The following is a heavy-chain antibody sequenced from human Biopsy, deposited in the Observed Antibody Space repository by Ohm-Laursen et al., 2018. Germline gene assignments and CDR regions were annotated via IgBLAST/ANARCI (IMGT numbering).Heavy chain of an antibody. Sequence: SVKVSCKASGNTFATHHIHWVRQAPGQGLEWMGVISPSGATTSFSQKFQGRITMTRDTSTDTVYMDLNSLGSEDTAVYYCARAGVGSDGTDSYYYGMDVWGPGTTVTVSS. CDR3: ARAGVGSDGTDSYYYGMDV. J-gene: IGHJ6*02. CDR1: GNTFATHH. V-gene: IGHV1-46*01. D-gene: IGHD5-24*01. CDR2: ISPSGATT.